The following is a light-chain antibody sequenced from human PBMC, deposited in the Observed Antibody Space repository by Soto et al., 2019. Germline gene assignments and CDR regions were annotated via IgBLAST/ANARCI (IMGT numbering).Light chain of an antibody. J-gene: IGKJ3*01. CDR2: GAS. CDR3: QQYSSWQFN. CDR1: QSVSNN. V-gene: IGKV3-15*01. Sequence: EIVLTQSPATLSVFPGEKATLSCGASQSVSNNLAWYHQKPGQAPRPLIYGASTRATGVPARFSGSGSGTEFTLTISSLQSEDSAIYYSQQYSSWQFNFCTGTKVNI.